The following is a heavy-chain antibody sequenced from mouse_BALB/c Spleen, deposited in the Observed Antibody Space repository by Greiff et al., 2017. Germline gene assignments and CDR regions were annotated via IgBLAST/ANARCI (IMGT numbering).Heavy chain of an antibody. V-gene: IGHV1-39*01. J-gene: IGHJ4*01. CDR1: GYSFTGYN. D-gene: IGHD3-3*01. CDR3: ARNGGRLEYYAMDY. CDR2: IDPYYGGT. Sequence: EVHLVESGPELEKPGASVKISCKASGYSFTGYNMNWVKQSNGKSLEWIGNIDPYYGGTSYNQKFKGKATLTVDKSSSTAYMQLKSLTSEDSAVYYCARNGGRLEYYAMDYWGQGTSVTVSS.